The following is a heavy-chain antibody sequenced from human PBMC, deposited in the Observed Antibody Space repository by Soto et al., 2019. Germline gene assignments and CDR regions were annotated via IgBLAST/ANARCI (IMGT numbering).Heavy chain of an antibody. CDR1: RYTFTSYY. Sequence: GASVKVSCKASRYTFTSYYMQWVRQAPGQGLEWMGIINPSGGTNYAQKFQGRVTMTRDTSISTAYMELSRLRSDDKAVYYCARSDSDFWSGYNTGVSGGMDVWGQGSTVTVSS. J-gene: IGHJ6*02. D-gene: IGHD3-3*01. CDR2: INPSGGT. V-gene: IGHV1-2*02. CDR3: ARSDSDFWSGYNTGVSGGMDV.